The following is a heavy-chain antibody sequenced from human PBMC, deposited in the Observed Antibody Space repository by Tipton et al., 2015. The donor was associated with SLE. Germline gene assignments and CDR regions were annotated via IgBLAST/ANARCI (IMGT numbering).Heavy chain of an antibody. CDR1: GFSFSIYA. D-gene: IGHD5-18*01. CDR3: AAGEYSYGYAFNI. Sequence: SLRLSCAASGFSFSIYAMHWVRQAPGKGLEWVSMLYSGGTTYYADSVRGRFTISRHNSKNSLYLQMNSLRSEDTAVYYCAAGEYSYGYAFNIGGQGTMVTVSS. V-gene: IGHV3-53*04. J-gene: IGHJ3*02. CDR2: LYSGGTT.